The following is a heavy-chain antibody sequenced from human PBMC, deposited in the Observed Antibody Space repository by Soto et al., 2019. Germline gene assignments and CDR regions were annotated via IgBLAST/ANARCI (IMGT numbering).Heavy chain of an antibody. V-gene: IGHV1-69*13. Sequence: GASVKVSCKASGGTFSNCFISWGRQAPGQGLECMGGNIPIFGTANYAQKFQGRVTIIADESTGTTYMELTSLRSEDTAVYYCARAPILVGETTYENYFDYWGQGTLVTVSS. J-gene: IGHJ4*02. D-gene: IGHD2-21*01. CDR3: ARAPILVGETTYENYFDY. CDR1: GGTFSNCF. CDR2: NIPIFGTA.